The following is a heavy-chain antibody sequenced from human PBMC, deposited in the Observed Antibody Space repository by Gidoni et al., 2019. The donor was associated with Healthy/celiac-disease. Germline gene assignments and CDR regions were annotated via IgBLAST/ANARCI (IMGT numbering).Heavy chain of an antibody. CDR3: ARDQGGYDFYYYGMDV. V-gene: IGHV3-21*01. J-gene: IGHJ6*02. Sequence: EVQLVESGGGLVKRGGSLRLSCAAAGFTFSSYSMNWVRQAPGKGLEWVSSISRSSSYIYYADSVKGRFTISRDNAKNSLYLQMNSLRAEDTAVYYCARDQGGYDFYYYGMDVWGQGTTVTVSS. CDR2: ISRSSSYI. CDR1: GFTFSSYS. D-gene: IGHD5-12*01.